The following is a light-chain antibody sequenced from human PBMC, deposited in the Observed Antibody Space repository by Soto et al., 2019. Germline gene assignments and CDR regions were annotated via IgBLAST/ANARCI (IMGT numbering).Light chain of an antibody. Sequence: QMTQSRSTLSASVGDRVIITCRASQTISNWLAWYQQKPGKAPKLLIYKASTLESGVPSRFSGSGSGTEFTLTISSLQPDDFATYYCQHYNSYSEAFGQGSKV. CDR3: QHYNSYSEA. J-gene: IGKJ1*01. V-gene: IGKV1-5*03. CDR2: KAS. CDR1: QTISNW.